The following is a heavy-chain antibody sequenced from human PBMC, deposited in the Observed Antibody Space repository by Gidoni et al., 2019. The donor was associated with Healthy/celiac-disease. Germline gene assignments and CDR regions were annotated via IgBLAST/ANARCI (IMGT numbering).Heavy chain of an antibody. J-gene: IGHJ3*02. CDR1: GFTFRSYA. V-gene: IGHV3-23*01. D-gene: IGHD5-12*01. CDR2: ISGSGGST. CDR3: AKDQWGDGYNGLDFDAFDI. Sequence: EVQLLESGGGLVQPGGSLRLSCAASGFTFRSYAMSWVRQAPGKGLDWVSAISGSGGSTYYADSVKGRFTISRDNSKNTLYLQMNSLRAEDTAVYYCAKDQWGDGYNGLDFDAFDIWGQGTMVTVSS.